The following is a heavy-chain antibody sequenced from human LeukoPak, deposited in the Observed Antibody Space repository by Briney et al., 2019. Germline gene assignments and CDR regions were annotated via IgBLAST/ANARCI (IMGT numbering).Heavy chain of an antibody. J-gene: IGHJ5*02. Sequence: SATLSLTCSVSGGSISSYYRSWIRQPPRERLEWIGYVYYIGSTNYNTSLKSRVTISVDTSKNQFSLKLGAVTAADTAVYYCARAIRQWFGEFDTWGQGTLVTVSS. D-gene: IGHD3-10*01. CDR1: GGSISSYY. CDR3: ARAIRQWFGEFDT. V-gene: IGHV4-59*01. CDR2: VYYIGST.